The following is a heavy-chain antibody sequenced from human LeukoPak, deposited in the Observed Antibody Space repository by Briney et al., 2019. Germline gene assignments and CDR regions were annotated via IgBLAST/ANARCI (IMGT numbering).Heavy chain of an antibody. V-gene: IGHV4-34*01. J-gene: IGHJ4*02. Sequence: SETLSLTCAVYGGSFSGYYWSWIRQPPGKGLEWIGEINHSGSTNYNPSLKSRVTIPVDTSKNQFSLKLSSVTAADTAVYYCARPYGDVDYWGQGTLVTVSS. CDR1: GGSFSGYY. CDR2: INHSGST. D-gene: IGHD4-17*01. CDR3: ARPYGDVDY.